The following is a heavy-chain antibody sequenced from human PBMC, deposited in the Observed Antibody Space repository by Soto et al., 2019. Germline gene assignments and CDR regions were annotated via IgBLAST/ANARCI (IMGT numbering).Heavy chain of an antibody. D-gene: IGHD2-15*01. CDR1: GFTFSSYG. V-gene: IGHV3-33*01. J-gene: IGHJ4*02. CDR3: ARMVAATNYFDY. CDR2: IWYDGSNK. Sequence: QVQLVESGGGVVQPGRSLRLSCAASGFTFSSYGMHWVRQAPGKGLEWVAVIWYDGSNKYYADSMKGRFTISRDNSKNTLYLQMNSLRAEDTAVYYCARMVAATNYFDYWGQGTLVTVSS.